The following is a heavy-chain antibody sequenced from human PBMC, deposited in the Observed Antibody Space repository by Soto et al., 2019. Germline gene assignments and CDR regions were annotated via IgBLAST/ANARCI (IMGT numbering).Heavy chain of an antibody. CDR3: AREDPMYYYDSSGSPDY. D-gene: IGHD3-22*01. Sequence: GGSLRLSCAASGFTFSSYAMHWVRQAPGKGLEWVAVISYDGSNKYYADSVKGRFTISRDNSKNTLYLQMNSLRAEDTAVYYCAREDPMYYYDSSGSPDYWGQGTLVTVSS. CDR2: ISYDGSNK. J-gene: IGHJ4*02. V-gene: IGHV3-30-3*01. CDR1: GFTFSSYA.